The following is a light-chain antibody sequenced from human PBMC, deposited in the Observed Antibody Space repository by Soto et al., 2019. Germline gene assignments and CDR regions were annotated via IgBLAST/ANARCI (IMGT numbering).Light chain of an antibody. CDR3: QQYNDWFSIT. CDR1: QSVSSK. V-gene: IGKV3-15*01. CDR2: DTS. J-gene: IGKJ5*01. Sequence: EIVMTQSPATLSVSPGERAALSCRASQSVSSKLAWYRQRPGQAPRLVIYDTSTRATGVPARFSGSGSGTEFTLPISSLQSEDFGVYYCQQYNDWFSITFGQGTRLEIK.